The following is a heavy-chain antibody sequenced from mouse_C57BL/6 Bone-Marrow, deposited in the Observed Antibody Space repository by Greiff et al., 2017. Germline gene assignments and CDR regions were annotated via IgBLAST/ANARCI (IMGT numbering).Heavy chain of an antibody. V-gene: IGHV1-69*01. Sequence: QVQLKQPGAELVMPGASVKLSCKASGYTFTSYWMHWVKQRPGQGLEWIGEIDPSDSYTNYNQKFKGKSTLTVDKSSSTAYRQLSSLTSEDSAVYYCARDGYDGAWFAYWGQGTLVTVSA. D-gene: IGHD2-2*01. CDR1: GYTFTSYW. J-gene: IGHJ3*01. CDR2: IDPSDSYT. CDR3: ARDGYDGAWFAY.